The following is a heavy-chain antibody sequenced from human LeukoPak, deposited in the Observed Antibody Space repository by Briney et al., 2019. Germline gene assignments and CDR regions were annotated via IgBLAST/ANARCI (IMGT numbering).Heavy chain of an antibody. D-gene: IGHD5-24*01. J-gene: IGHJ5*02. CDR3: ARGRWLRRTNWFDP. CDR2: IIPIFGTA. Sequence: GASVKVSCKASGGTFSSYAISWVRQAPGQGLEWMGGIIPIFGTANYAQKFQGRVTITADKSTSTAYMELSSLRSEDTAVYYCARGRWLRRTNWFDPWGQGTLVTVSS. V-gene: IGHV1-69*06. CDR1: GGTFSSYA.